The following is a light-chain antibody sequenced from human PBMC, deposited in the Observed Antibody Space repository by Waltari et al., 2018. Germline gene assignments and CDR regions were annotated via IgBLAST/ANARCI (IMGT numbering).Light chain of an antibody. Sequence: QSALTQPASVSGSPGQSFTISCHGASRCVANYSLFSWYQHHPGKGPKRMIHEGNERPSGVSNRFSGSRSGNTASLTISGLQAEDEADYYCFSHAGSNTWLFGGGTKLTVL. CDR1: SRCVANYSL. CDR3: FSHAGSNTWL. J-gene: IGLJ3*02. CDR2: EGN. V-gene: IGLV2-23*01.